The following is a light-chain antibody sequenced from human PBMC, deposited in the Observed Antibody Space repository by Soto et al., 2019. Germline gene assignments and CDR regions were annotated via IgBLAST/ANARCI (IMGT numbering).Light chain of an antibody. CDR2: TNN. Sequence: QSVLTQPPSASGTPGQRVIISCSGSSSNIGTNTVNWYQQLPGTAPRLLIYTNNQRPSGVPDRFSGSKSGTSASLAISGRQSEDEADYYCAAWDDSLNGVVFGGGTKLTVL. CDR3: AAWDDSLNGVV. CDR1: SSNIGTNT. V-gene: IGLV1-44*01. J-gene: IGLJ2*01.